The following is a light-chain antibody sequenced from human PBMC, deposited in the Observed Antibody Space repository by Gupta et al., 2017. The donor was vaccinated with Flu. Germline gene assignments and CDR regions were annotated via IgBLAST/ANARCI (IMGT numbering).Light chain of an antibody. V-gene: IGLV2-18*02. CDR3: SSYTSSYTYV. Sequence: QSALPHPPSLSGSPGQSATISCTGTSSDVGTYNRVPWYQQPPGTAPKLMIYEVSNRPSGVPDRFSGSKSGNTASLTISGLQGEDEADYYCSSYTSSYTYVFGTGTKVTVL. CDR2: EVS. J-gene: IGLJ1*01. CDR1: SSDVGTYNR.